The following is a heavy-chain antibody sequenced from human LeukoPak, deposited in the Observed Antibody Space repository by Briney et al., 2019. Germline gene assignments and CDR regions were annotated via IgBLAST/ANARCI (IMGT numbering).Heavy chain of an antibody. Sequence: SETLSLTCTVSGXSISSYYWSWIRQPPGKGLEWIGYIYYSGSTNYNPSLKSRVTISVDTSKNQFSLKLSSVTAADTAVYYCARGTTVVTTDYWGQGILVTVSS. CDR2: IYYSGST. J-gene: IGHJ4*02. D-gene: IGHD4-23*01. V-gene: IGHV4-59*01. CDR1: GXSISSYY. CDR3: ARGTTVVTTDY.